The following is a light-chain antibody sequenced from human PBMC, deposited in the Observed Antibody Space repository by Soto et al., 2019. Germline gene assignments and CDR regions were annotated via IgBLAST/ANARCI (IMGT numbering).Light chain of an antibody. V-gene: IGLV2-8*01. CDR2: EVS. J-gene: IGLJ1*01. Sequence: QSALTQPPSASGSPGQSVTISCTGTSSDVSDHNYVSWYQHHPGKAPKLVIYEVSQRPSGVPDRFSGSKSGNTASLTVSGLQADDEADYYCSSYAGSNSYVFGTGTKVTVL. CDR1: SSDVSDHNY. CDR3: SSYAGSNSYV.